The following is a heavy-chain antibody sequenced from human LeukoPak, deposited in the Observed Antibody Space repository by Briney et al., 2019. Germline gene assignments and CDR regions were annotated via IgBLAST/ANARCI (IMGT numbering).Heavy chain of an antibody. V-gene: IGHV3-30*18. Sequence: PGRSLRLSCTASGFTFSSYGMHWVRQAPGKGLEWVAVISYDGSNKYYADSVKGRFTISGDNSKNTLYLQMNSLRAEDTAVYYCAKDLSYYYDSSGYGAFDIWGQGTMVTVSS. J-gene: IGHJ3*02. D-gene: IGHD3-22*01. CDR1: GFTFSSYG. CDR2: ISYDGSNK. CDR3: AKDLSYYYDSSGYGAFDI.